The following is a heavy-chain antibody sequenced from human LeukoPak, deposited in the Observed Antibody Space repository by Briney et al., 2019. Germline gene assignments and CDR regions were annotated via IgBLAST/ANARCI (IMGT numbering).Heavy chain of an antibody. CDR1: GFTFSSYA. D-gene: IGHD5-18*01. CDR3: AREGYSYGPFDY. Sequence: GGSLRLSCAASGFTFSSYAMHWVRQAPGKGLEYVSAISSNGGSTYYANSVKGRFTISRDNSKNTLYLQMGSLRAEDMAVYYCAREGYSYGPFDYWGQGTLVTVSS. V-gene: IGHV3-64*01. J-gene: IGHJ4*02. CDR2: ISSNGGST.